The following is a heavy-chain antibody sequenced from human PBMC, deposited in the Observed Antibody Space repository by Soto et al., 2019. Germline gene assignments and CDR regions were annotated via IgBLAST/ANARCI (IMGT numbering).Heavy chain of an antibody. Sequence: EVQLLESGGGLVQPGGSLRLSCAASGFTFSNYAMGWVRQTPGKGLEWVSVMSGGGDLTFYANSVKGRFTISRDNSKNTLYLQINGLRAEDTAVYFCATQDFRGTTGTTWGQGTLVTVSS. CDR3: ATQDFRGTTGTT. V-gene: IGHV3-23*01. D-gene: IGHD1-1*01. J-gene: IGHJ4*02. CDR1: GFTFSNYA. CDR2: MSGGGDLT.